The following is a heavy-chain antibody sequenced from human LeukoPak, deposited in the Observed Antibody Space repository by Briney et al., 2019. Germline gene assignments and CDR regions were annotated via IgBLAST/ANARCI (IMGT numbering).Heavy chain of an antibody. CDR2: ISYDGSNK. V-gene: IGHV3-30*18. CDR3: ANTGGPYYYYGMDV. J-gene: IGHJ6*02. Sequence: PGGSLRLSCAASGFTFSSYGMHWVRQAPGKGLEWVAVISYDGSNKYYADSVKGRFTISRDNSKNTPYLQMDSLRAEDTAVYYCANTGGPYYYYGMDVWGQGTTVAVSS. D-gene: IGHD2-8*02. CDR1: GFTFSSYG.